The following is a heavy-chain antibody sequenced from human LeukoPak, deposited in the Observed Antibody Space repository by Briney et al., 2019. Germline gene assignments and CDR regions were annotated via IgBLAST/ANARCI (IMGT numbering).Heavy chain of an antibody. V-gene: IGHV4-31*03. Sequence: TLSLTCTVSGGSISSGGYYWSWIRQHPGKGLEWIGYIYYSGSTYYNPSLKSRVTISVDTSKNQFSLKLSSVTAADTAVYYCARVFSSGYYYGAFDYWGQGTLVTVSS. CDR2: IYYSGST. D-gene: IGHD3-22*01. CDR3: ARVFSSGYYYGAFDY. CDR1: GGSISSGGYY. J-gene: IGHJ4*02.